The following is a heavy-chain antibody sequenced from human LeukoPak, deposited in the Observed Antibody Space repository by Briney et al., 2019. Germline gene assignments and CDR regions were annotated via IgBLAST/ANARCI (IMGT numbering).Heavy chain of an antibody. CDR3: ARDATTAVGTVYTDV. D-gene: IGHD6-13*01. V-gene: IGHV3-48*03. CDR1: GFTFSIYE. J-gene: IGHJ6*03. Sequence: GGSLRLSCAASGFTFSIYEVNWVRQAPGKGLEWLSHISDSGSTIHYADSVKGRFTISRDNSQNSLYLQMNSLRAEDTAIYYCARDATTAVGTVYTDVWGKGTTVTISS. CDR2: ISDSGSTI.